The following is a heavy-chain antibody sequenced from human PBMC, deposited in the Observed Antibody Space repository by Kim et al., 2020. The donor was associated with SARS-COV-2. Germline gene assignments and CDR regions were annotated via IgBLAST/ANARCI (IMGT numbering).Heavy chain of an antibody. J-gene: IGHJ3*02. V-gene: IGHV3-74*01. D-gene: IGHD6-13*01. CDR3: ASPQQLVDAFDI. Sequence: SYADSVKGRFTISRDNAKNTLYLQMNSLRAEDTAVYYCASPQQLVDAFDIWGQGTMVTVSS.